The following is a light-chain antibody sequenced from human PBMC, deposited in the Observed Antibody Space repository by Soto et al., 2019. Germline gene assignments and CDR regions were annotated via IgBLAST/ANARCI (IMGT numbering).Light chain of an antibody. CDR2: WAS. Sequence: DIVMIQSPDSLAVSLGERATINCKSSQSVLYSSNNKNYLAWYQQKPGHPPKLLIYWASTRESGVPDRFSGSGSGTDFTLTISSLQAEDVSVYYCQQYYSTPYTFGQGTKLEIK. CDR3: QQYYSTPYT. CDR1: QSVLYSSNNKNY. V-gene: IGKV4-1*01. J-gene: IGKJ2*01.